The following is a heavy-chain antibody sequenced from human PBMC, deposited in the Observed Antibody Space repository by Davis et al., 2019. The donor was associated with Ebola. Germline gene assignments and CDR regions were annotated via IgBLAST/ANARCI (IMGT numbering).Heavy chain of an antibody. CDR1: GFTFSNSA. Sequence: GESLKISCAASGFTFSNSAMHWVRQAPGKGLEWVAVLSYDGSNKYYADSVKGRFTISRDNSKNTLYLQMSSLRAEDTAVYYCARDLEVRNSWGSYGMDVWGQGTTVTVSS. CDR3: ARDLEVRNSWGSYGMDV. CDR2: LSYDGSNK. D-gene: IGHD6-13*01. V-gene: IGHV3-30-3*01. J-gene: IGHJ6*02.